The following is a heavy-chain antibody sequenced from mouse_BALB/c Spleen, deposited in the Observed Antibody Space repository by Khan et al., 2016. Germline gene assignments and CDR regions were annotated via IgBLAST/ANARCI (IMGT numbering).Heavy chain of an antibody. Sequence: QIQLVQSGPELTKPGETVKISCKASGYTFTDYSMHWVKQAPGKGFKWMGWINTETAEPTYADDFKGRSAFSLETSASTAYLQIDNLKNEDTATXFCAKVYYRYDVWYFDVWRAGSTVTVSS. J-gene: IGHJ1*01. D-gene: IGHD2-14*01. CDR3: AKVYYRYDVWYFDV. CDR1: GYTFTDYS. CDR2: INTETAEP. V-gene: IGHV9-2-1*01.